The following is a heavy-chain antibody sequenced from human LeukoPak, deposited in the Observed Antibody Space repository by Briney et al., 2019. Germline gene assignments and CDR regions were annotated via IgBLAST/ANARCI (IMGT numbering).Heavy chain of an antibody. Sequence: ASVRVSCKASGCTFTGYYMHWVRQAPGQGLEWMGWINPNSGDTKYAQKFQGRVTMTREKSISTAYMELSRLEFDDTAIYYCARGRTVDTAMVDNDYWGQGTLVTASS. CDR1: GCTFTGYY. J-gene: IGHJ4*02. CDR3: ARGRTVDTAMVDNDY. CDR2: INPNSGDT. V-gene: IGHV1-2*02. D-gene: IGHD5-18*01.